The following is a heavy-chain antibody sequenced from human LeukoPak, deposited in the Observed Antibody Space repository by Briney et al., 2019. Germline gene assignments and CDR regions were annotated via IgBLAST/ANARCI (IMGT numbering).Heavy chain of an antibody. J-gene: IGHJ4*02. D-gene: IGHD5-18*01. CDR2: ISYDGSNK. CDR3: ARAPGYSYPMDY. CDR1: GFTFSSYA. Sequence: GGSLRLSCAASGFTFSSYAMHLVLQAPAKGLEWVAVISYDGSNKYYADSVKGRFTISRDNSKNTLYLQMNSLRAEDTAVYYCARAPGYSYPMDYWGQGTLVTVSS. V-gene: IGHV3-30*04.